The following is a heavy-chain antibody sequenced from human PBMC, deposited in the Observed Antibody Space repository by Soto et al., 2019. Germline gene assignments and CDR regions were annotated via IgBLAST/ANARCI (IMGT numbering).Heavy chain of an antibody. CDR2: ISNGGDIA. Sequence: WGSLRLSCSASGFTFSAYYMSWSRQAPGKGLEWLSYISNGGDIAYYADSVRGRFTISRDNAKNSLFLQINSPTAEDTAVYYCARGGSYGWGLDYWGQGTLVTVSS. J-gene: IGHJ4*02. V-gene: IGHV3-11*01. CDR3: ARGGSYGWGLDY. D-gene: IGHD1-26*01. CDR1: GFTFSAYY.